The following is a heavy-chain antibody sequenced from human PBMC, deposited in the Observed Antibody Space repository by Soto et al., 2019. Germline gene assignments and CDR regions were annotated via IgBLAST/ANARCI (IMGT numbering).Heavy chain of an antibody. D-gene: IGHD3-10*01. V-gene: IGHV4-59*01. CDR1: GGSISSYY. Sequence: QVQLQESGPGLVKPSETLSLTCTVSGGSISSYYWSWIRQPPGKGLEWIGYIYYSGSTNYNPSLMSRVTISVDTSKNQCSLKLSSVTAADTAVYYCAKMTTYYYGSGSYLGWFDPWVQRTLVTVSS. CDR2: IYYSGST. CDR3: AKMTTYYYGSGSYLGWFDP. J-gene: IGHJ5*02.